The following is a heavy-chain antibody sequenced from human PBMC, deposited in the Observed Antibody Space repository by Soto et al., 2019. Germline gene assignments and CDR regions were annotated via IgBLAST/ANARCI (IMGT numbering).Heavy chain of an antibody. CDR3: ARYLRGEGSGWYGGRDG. CDR1: GFPFSSYF. J-gene: IGHJ6*02. D-gene: IGHD6-13*01. V-gene: IGHV3-33*01. Sequence: GGSLRLSCATSGFPFSSYFMHLVRPAPGKGLEWVAVIWYDGSYKYYADSVKGRFTISRDNSKNTLYLQMTSLRAEDTAVYYCARYLRGEGSGWYGGRDGWGQG. CDR2: IWYDGSYK.